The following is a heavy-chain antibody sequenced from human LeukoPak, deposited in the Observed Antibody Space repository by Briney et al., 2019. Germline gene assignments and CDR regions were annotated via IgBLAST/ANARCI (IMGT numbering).Heavy chain of an antibody. CDR1: GGSFSGYY. CDR3: ARGARITMIVVVSGFFDY. Sequence: SETLSLTCAVYGGSFSGYYWSWIRQPPGKGLEWIGEINHSGSTNYNPSLKSRVTISVDTPKNQFSLKLSSVTAADTAVYYCARGARITMIVVVSGFFDYWGQGTLVTVSS. V-gene: IGHV4-34*01. D-gene: IGHD3-22*01. CDR2: INHSGST. J-gene: IGHJ4*02.